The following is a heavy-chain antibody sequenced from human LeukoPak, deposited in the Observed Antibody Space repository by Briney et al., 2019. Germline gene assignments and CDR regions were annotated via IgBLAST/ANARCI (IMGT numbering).Heavy chain of an antibody. CDR2: INHSGST. Sequence: PAETLSLTYALYGGSFSGYYWSWIRQPPGKGLEWIGEINHSGSTNYNPSLKSRVTISVDTSKNQFSLKLSSVTAADTAVYYCARDSTVTTEGFDYWGQGTLVTVSS. CDR1: GGSFSGYY. V-gene: IGHV4-34*01. D-gene: IGHD4-17*01. CDR3: ARDSTVTTEGFDY. J-gene: IGHJ4*02.